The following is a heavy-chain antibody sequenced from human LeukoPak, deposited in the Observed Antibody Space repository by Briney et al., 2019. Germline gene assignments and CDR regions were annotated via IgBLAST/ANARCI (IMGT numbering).Heavy chain of an antibody. CDR1: GFTFSSYG. V-gene: IGHV3-30*02. J-gene: IGHJ4*02. D-gene: IGHD1-26*01. Sequence: GGSLRLSCTVSGFTFSSYGMHWVRQAPGKGLEWVAFIRYDGSNKYYADSVKGRFTISRDNSKNTLYLQMNSLRAEDTAVYYCAKDRGIVGAVDYWGQGTLVTVSS. CDR3: AKDRGIVGAVDY. CDR2: IRYDGSNK.